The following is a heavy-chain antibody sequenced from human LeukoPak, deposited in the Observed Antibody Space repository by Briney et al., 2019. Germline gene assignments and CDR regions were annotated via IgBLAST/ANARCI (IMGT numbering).Heavy chain of an antibody. V-gene: IGHV3-23*01. D-gene: IGHD6-6*01. CDR1: GFTFSSYA. J-gene: IGHJ4*02. CDR3: ARAARQLVRAPFDY. CDR2: ISGSGGST. Sequence: GGSLRRSCASSGFTFSSYAMSWVRQAPGKGLEWVSAISGSGGSTDYADSVKGRFTISRDNSKNTLTLYLQMNSLRAEDTAVYYCARAARQLVRAPFDYWGQGTLVTVSS.